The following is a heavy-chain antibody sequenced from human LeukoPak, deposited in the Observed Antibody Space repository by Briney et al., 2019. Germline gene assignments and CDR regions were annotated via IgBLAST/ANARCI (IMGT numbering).Heavy chain of an antibody. D-gene: IGHD3-22*01. CDR2: MSPSGSS. J-gene: IGHJ6*03. V-gene: IGHV4-34*01. CDR1: GGSFSDYY. CDR3: ARGRQDVNMILVVMAGVSYYLDV. Sequence: SETLSLTCAVYGGSFSDYYWTWIRQTPGKGLEWIGEMSPSGSSNYNPSLKSRVTISVDTSKYQFSLKLRSVTAADTAVYYCARGRQDVNMILVVMAGVSYYLDVWSKGTTVTVS.